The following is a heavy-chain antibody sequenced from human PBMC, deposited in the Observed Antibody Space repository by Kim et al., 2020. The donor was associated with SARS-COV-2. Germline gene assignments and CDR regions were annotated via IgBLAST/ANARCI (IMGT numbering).Heavy chain of an antibody. Sequence: GGSLRLSCAASGFTFSSYWMSWVRQAPGKGLEWVANIKQDGSEEYYVDSVKGRGTISIDNAKNSLYLQMNSLRPEDTAVAVCARDASSWVSMVHGVYYWG. CDR2: IKQDGSEE. CDR3: ARDASSWVSMVHGVYY. CDR1: GFTFSSYW. V-gene: IGHV3-7*01. D-gene: IGHD3-10*01. J-gene: IGHJ4*01.